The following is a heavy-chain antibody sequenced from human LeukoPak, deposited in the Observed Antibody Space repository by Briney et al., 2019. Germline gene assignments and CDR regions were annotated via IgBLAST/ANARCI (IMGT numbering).Heavy chain of an antibody. D-gene: IGHD6-19*01. J-gene: IGHJ5*02. CDR1: GYTFTSYY. CDR2: INPSGGST. V-gene: IGHV1-46*01. Sequence: GASVKVSCKASGYTFTSYYMHWVRQAPGQGLEWMGIINPSGGSTSYAQKFQGRVTMTRDTSTSTVYVELSSLRSEDTAVYYCARDRGAVAGTRGDNWFDPWGQGTLVTVSS. CDR3: ARDRGAVAGTRGDNWFDP.